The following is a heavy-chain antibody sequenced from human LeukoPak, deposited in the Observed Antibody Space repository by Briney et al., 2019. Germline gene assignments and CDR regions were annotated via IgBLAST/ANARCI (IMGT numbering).Heavy chain of an antibody. V-gene: IGHV4-59*01. Sequence: PSETLSLTCTVSGGSISGYYWSWIRQPPGKGLEWIGYIYYSGSTNYNPSLKSRVTISVDTSKNQFSLKLSSVTAADTAVYYCARGLRWPVPYFDYWGQGTLVTVSS. J-gene: IGHJ4*02. CDR3: ARGLRWPVPYFDY. D-gene: IGHD4-23*01. CDR2: IYYSGST. CDR1: GGSISGYY.